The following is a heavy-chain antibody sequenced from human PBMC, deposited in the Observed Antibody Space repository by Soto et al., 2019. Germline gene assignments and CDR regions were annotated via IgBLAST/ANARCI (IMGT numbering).Heavy chain of an antibody. J-gene: IGHJ5*02. CDR3: ARVGSHYAYVWGSYRYNNWFDP. CDR1: GGSISSSNW. Sequence: QVQLQESGPGLVKPSGTLSLTCAVSGGSISSSNWWSWVRQPPGKGLEWIGEIYHSGSTNYNPSLKIRVTISVDKSKNQFSLKLSSVTAADTAVYYCARVGSHYAYVWGSYRYNNWFDPWGQGTLVTVSS. V-gene: IGHV4-4*02. CDR2: IYHSGST. D-gene: IGHD3-16*02.